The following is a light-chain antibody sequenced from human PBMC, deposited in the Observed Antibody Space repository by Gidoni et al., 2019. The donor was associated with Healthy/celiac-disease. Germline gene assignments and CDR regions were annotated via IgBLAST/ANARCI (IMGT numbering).Light chain of an antibody. CDR3: QQYNSQGT. CDR2: DAS. V-gene: IGKV1-5*01. J-gene: IGKJ1*01. Sequence: GDRVTITCRASQSISSWLAWYQQKPGKAPKLLIYDASSLESGVPSRFSGSGSGTEFTLTISSLQPDDFATYYCQQYNSQGTFGQXTKVEIK. CDR1: QSISSW.